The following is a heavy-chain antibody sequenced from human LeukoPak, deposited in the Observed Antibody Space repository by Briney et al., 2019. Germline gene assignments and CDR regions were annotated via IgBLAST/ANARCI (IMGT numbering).Heavy chain of an antibody. J-gene: IGHJ4*02. CDR2: INIDGGYT. CDR3: ARDFDAGGTPGDDFDY. V-gene: IGHV3-74*01. CDR1: GFTFSNYW. D-gene: IGHD4-23*01. Sequence: PGGSLRLSCAASGFTFSNYWVHWVRQSPGKGPVWVARINIDGGYTSYADSVKGRFTISRDDAKNTLYLQMSSLRAEDTAVYYCARDFDAGGTPGDDFDYWGRGTLVTVSS.